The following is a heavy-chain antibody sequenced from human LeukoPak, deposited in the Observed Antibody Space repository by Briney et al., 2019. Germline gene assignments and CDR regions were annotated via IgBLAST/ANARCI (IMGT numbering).Heavy chain of an antibody. CDR2: FYTSGST. D-gene: IGHD6-25*01. CDR1: GGSISSYY. V-gene: IGHV4-4*07. J-gene: IGHJ4*02. Sequence: SETLSLTCTVSGGSISSYYWSWIRQPAGKGLEWIGRFYTSGSTNYNPSLKSRITMSMDTSKNQFSLKLSSVTAADTAVYYCARDARLHYYFDYWGQGTLVTVSS. CDR3: ARDARLHYYFDY.